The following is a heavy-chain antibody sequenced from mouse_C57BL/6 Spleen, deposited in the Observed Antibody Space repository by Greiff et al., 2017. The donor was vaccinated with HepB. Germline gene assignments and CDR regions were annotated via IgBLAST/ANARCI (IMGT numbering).Heavy chain of an antibody. CDR3: ARTDDYDGYYFDY. D-gene: IGHD2-4*01. CDR2: INPGSGGT. V-gene: IGHV1-54*01. J-gene: IGHJ2*01. Sequence: VQLQQSGAELVRPGTSVKVSCKASGYAFTNYLIEWVKQRPGQGLEWIGVINPGSGGTNYNEKFKGKATLTADKSSSTAYMQLSSLTSEDSAVYFCARTDDYDGYYFDYWGQGTTLTVSS. CDR1: GYAFTNYL.